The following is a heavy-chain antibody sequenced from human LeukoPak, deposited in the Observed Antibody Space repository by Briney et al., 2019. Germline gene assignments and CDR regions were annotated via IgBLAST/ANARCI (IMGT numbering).Heavy chain of an antibody. CDR1: GFTFDDYA. V-gene: IGHV3-9*03. D-gene: IGHD6-19*01. Sequence: GGSLRLSCAASGFTFDDYAMHWVRQAPGKGLEWVSGISWNSGSIGYADSVKGRFTISRDNAKNSLYLQMNSLRAEDMALYYCAKDIRTVAGASSAFDIWGQGTMVTVSS. CDR2: ISWNSGSI. J-gene: IGHJ3*02. CDR3: AKDIRTVAGASSAFDI.